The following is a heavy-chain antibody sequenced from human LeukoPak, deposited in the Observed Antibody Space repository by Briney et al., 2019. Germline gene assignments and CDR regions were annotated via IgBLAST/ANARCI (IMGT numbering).Heavy chain of an antibody. V-gene: IGHV1-2*02. CDR2: INSNTGGT. CDR3: ARGDGDYVGNDY. CDR1: GYTFTGYY. J-gene: IGHJ4*01. Sequence: ASVTVSFKASGYTFTGYYMHWVRQAPGQGFEWMGWINSNTGGTHYAQSFQGRVTMTRDTSISTAYMEFSRLKSDDTAVYYCARGDGDYVGNDYWGHGTLVAVSS. D-gene: IGHD4-17*01.